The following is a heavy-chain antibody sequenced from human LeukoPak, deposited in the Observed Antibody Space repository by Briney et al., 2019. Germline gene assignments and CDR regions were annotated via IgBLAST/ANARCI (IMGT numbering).Heavy chain of an antibody. J-gene: IGHJ4*02. V-gene: IGHV1-69*05. CDR2: IIPIFGTA. CDR3: ARRNSYGFIFDY. CDR1: GGTFSSYA. D-gene: IGHD5-18*01. Sequence: ASVKVSCKASGGTFSSYAISWVRQAPGQGLEWMGGIIPIFGTANYAQKFQGRVQITTDESTSTAYMELSSLRSEDTAVYYCARRNSYGFIFDYWGQGTLVTVSS.